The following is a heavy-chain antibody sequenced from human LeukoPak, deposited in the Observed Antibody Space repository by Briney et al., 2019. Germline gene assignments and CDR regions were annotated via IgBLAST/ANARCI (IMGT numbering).Heavy chain of an antibody. CDR1: GYTFTSYY. Sequence: ASVKVSRKASGYTFTSYYMHWVRQAPGQGLEWMGIINPSGGSTSYAQKFQGRVTMTRDTSTSTVYMELRSLRSDDTAVFYCVRDLGVDTSMIFFDYWGQGTRVTVSS. J-gene: IGHJ4*02. V-gene: IGHV1-46*01. CDR2: INPSGGST. CDR3: VRDLGVDTSMIFFDY. D-gene: IGHD3-10*01.